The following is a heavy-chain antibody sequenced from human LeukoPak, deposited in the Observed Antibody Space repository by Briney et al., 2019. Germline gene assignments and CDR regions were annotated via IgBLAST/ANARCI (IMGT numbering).Heavy chain of an antibody. Sequence: GGSLRLSCAASGFTFSSYGMSWVRQALGKGLEWVSAISGSGGSTYYADSVKGRFTISRDNSKNTLYLQMNSLRAEDTAVYYCAKDEGMVRGVILDAFDIWGQGTMVTVSS. CDR1: GFTFSSYG. CDR3: AKDEGMVRGVILDAFDI. CDR2: ISGSGGST. D-gene: IGHD3-10*01. J-gene: IGHJ3*02. V-gene: IGHV3-23*01.